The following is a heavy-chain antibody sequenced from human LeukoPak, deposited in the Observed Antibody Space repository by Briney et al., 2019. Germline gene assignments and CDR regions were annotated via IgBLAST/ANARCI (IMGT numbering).Heavy chain of an antibody. CDR2: INSDGSST. Sequence: GGSLRLSCAASGFTFSSYWMHWVRQAPGKGLVWVSRINSDGSSTSYADSVKGRFAISRDNAKNTLYLQMNSLRAEDTAVYYCARDSPAGSYYLWGQGTLVTVSS. J-gene: IGHJ4*02. CDR3: ARDSPAGSYYL. V-gene: IGHV3-74*01. CDR1: GFTFSSYW. D-gene: IGHD3-10*01.